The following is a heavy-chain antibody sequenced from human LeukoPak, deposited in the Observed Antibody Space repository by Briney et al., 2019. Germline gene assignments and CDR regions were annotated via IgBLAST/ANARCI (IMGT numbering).Heavy chain of an antibody. CDR1: GDSFSRYF. Sequence: WETLSLTCTVSGDSFSRYFWSWIRQPAGKGLEWIGRMYTSGITNSNPSLKSRVTMSVDTSKNQFSLNLTSVTAADTAVYYCAREITGTRGVDYWGQGILVTVSS. CDR3: AREITGTRGVDY. V-gene: IGHV4-4*07. CDR2: MYTSGIT. J-gene: IGHJ4*02. D-gene: IGHD1-7*01.